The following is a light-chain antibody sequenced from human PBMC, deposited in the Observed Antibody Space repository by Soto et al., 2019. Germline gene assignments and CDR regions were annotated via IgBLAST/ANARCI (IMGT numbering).Light chain of an antibody. CDR2: EVS. Sequence: QSALTQPASVSGSPGQSITISCTGTSSDIGAYNSVSWYQQHPGKAPKLMIYEVSNRPSGVSNRFSASKSGNTASLTISGLQAEDEDDYYCSSRTNSNPYVFGTGTKLTVL. CDR3: SSRTNSNPYV. CDR1: SSDIGAYNS. J-gene: IGLJ1*01. V-gene: IGLV2-14*01.